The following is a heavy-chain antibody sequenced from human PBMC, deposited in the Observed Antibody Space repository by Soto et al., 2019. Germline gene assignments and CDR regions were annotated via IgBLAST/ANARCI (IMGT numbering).Heavy chain of an antibody. J-gene: IGHJ5*02. D-gene: IGHD6-13*01. V-gene: IGHV3-23*01. CDR1: GFTFSSYV. CDR3: AKGIAAAVPNWFDP. CDR2: ISGSGGST. Sequence: EVQLLESGGGLVQRGGSLRLSCVASGFTFSSYVMSWVRQAPGKGLEWVSDISGSGGSTYYAGSVKGRFTISRDNSKNTVYLQMNSLRAEDTAVYYCAKGIAAAVPNWFDPWGQGTLVTVSS.